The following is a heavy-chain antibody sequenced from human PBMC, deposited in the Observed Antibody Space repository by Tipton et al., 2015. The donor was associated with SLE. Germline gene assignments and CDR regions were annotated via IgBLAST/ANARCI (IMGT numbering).Heavy chain of an antibody. D-gene: IGHD3/OR15-3a*01. CDR3: ARGLDWGSDPRMFDQ. J-gene: IGHJ4*02. CDR1: GYTFTSYY. CDR2: INPSGGST. V-gene: IGHV1-46*01. Sequence: QLVQSGAEVKKPGASVKVSCKASGYTFTSYYMHWVRQAPGQGLEWMGIINPSGGSTSYAQKFQGRVTMTRDTSTNQLSLRLTSVTGADTAMYYCARGLDWGSDPRMFDQWGQGTLVTVSS.